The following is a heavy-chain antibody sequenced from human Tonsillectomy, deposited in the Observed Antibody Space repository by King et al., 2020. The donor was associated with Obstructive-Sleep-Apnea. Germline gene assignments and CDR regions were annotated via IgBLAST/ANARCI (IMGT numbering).Heavy chain of an antibody. V-gene: IGHV3-21*01. J-gene: IGHJ5*02. CDR2: IRSSSSYI. Sequence: QLVQSGGGLVKPGGSLRLSCAASGFTFSSYSMNWVRQAPGKGLEWVSSIRSSSSYIYYADSVKGRFTISRDNAKNSLYLQMNSLRAEDTAVYYCAREQGSGWYNGYWFDPWGQGTLVTVSS. D-gene: IGHD6-19*01. CDR1: GFTFSSYS. CDR3: AREQGSGWYNGYWFDP.